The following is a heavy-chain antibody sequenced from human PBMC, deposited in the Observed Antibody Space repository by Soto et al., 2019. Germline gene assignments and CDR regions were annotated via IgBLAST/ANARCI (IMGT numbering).Heavy chain of an antibody. Sequence: SETLSLTCAVYGGSFSGYYWSWIRQPPGKGLEWIGEINHSGSTNYNPSLKSRVTISVDTSKNQFSLKLSSVTAADTAVYYCARGSPHYYGSGSYYPSRYYYYYYYMDVWGKGTTVTVSS. CDR3: ARGSPHYYGSGSYYPSRYYYYYYYMDV. CDR2: INHSGST. CDR1: GGSFSGYY. V-gene: IGHV4-34*01. D-gene: IGHD3-10*01. J-gene: IGHJ6*03.